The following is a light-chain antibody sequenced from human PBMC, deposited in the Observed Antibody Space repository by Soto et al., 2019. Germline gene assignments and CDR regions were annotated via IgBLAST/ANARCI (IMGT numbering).Light chain of an antibody. CDR2: KIS. V-gene: IGKV2-24*01. CDR3: MHATEFPPGYT. Sequence: DIVMTQTPLSSPVTLGQSASISCRSSQSLLHSDGSTHLSWLQQRPGQPPRLLIYKISNRLSGVPDIFCGSGEGTDFIIKISRVEAEDVGVYYCMHATEFPPGYTFGQGTKLEIK. CDR1: QSLLHSDGSTH. J-gene: IGKJ2*01.